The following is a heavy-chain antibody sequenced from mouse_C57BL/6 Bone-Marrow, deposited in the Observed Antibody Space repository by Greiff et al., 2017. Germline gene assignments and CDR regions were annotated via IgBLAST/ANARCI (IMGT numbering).Heavy chain of an antibody. Sequence: QVQLQQSGAELVKPGASVKLSCKASGYTFTEYTIHWVKQRSGQGLEWIGWFYPGSGSIKYNEKFRDKATLTADKSSSTAIMELSRLTSEGSAVYFCARHADYCGSSYVFFDYWGKGTTLTVSS. D-gene: IGHD1-1*01. CDR3: ARHADYCGSSYVFFDY. CDR1: GYTFTEYT. J-gene: IGHJ2*01. V-gene: IGHV1-62-2*01. CDR2: FYPGSGSI.